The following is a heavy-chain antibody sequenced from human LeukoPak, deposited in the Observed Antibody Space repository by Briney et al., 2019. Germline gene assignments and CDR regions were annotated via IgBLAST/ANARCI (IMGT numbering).Heavy chain of an antibody. J-gene: IGHJ2*01. V-gene: IGHV4-59*08. D-gene: IGHD2-15*01. CDR1: GGSISSYY. Sequence: SETLSLTCTVSGGSISSYYWSWIRQPPGKGLEWIGYIYYSGSTNYNPSLKSRVTISVDTSKNQFSLKLSSVTAADTAVYYCARFRTGYFSGGSCYYWYFDLWGRGTLVTVSS. CDR2: IYYSGST. CDR3: ARFRTGYFSGGSCYYWYFDL.